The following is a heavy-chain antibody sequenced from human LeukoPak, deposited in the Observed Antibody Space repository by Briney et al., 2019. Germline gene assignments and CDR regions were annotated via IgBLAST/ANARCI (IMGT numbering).Heavy chain of an antibody. CDR2: IRYDGSNK. CDR3: ARDWGSGDGYFDY. J-gene: IGHJ4*02. D-gene: IGHD7-27*01. Sequence: GGSLRLSCAASGFTFSSYGMHWVRQAPGKGLEWVAFIRYDGSNKYYADSVKGRFTISRDNAKNSLYLQMNSLRAEDAAVYYCARDWGSGDGYFDYWGQGTLVTVSS. CDR1: GFTFSSYG. V-gene: IGHV3-30*02.